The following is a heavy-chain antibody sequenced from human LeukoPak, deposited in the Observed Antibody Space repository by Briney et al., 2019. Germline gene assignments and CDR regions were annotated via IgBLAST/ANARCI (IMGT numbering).Heavy chain of an antibody. V-gene: IGHV1-2*02. Sequence: ASVKVSCKASGYTFTGFYMHWVRQAPGQGLEWMGWINPNSGGTNYAQKFQGRVTMTRDTSISTAYMELSRLGSDDTAVYYCARAGNVDDILTGTYAFDIWGQGTMVTVSS. CDR1: GYTFTGFY. J-gene: IGHJ3*02. D-gene: IGHD3-9*01. CDR3: ARAGNVDDILTGTYAFDI. CDR2: INPNSGGT.